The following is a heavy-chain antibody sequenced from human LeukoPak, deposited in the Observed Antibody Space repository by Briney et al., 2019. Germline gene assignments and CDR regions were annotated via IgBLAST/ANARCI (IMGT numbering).Heavy chain of an antibody. CDR3: AREDRSCYYY. CDR1: GFSFSSYW. D-gene: IGHD2-15*01. J-gene: IGHJ4*02. CDR2: IKHDGTEK. Sequence: QSGGSLRLSCVASGFSFSSYWMAWLRQAPGKGLEWMASIKHDGTEKFYVDSVKGRFTISKDNSKNSLYLQMNSLRAEDTAVYYCAREDRSCYYYWGQGTLVTVSS. V-gene: IGHV3-7*03.